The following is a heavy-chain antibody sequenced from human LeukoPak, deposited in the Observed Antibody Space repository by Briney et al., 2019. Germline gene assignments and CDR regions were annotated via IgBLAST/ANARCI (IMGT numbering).Heavy chain of an antibody. D-gene: IGHD5-24*01. Sequence: GGSLRLSCAASGFTFSSYAMHWARQAPGKGLEYVSAISSNGGSTYYANSVKGRFTISRDNSKNTLYLQMGSLRAEDMAVYYCARERDGQESGFDYWGQGTLVTVSS. CDR1: GFTFSSYA. CDR3: ARERDGQESGFDY. V-gene: IGHV3-64*01. J-gene: IGHJ4*02. CDR2: ISSNGGST.